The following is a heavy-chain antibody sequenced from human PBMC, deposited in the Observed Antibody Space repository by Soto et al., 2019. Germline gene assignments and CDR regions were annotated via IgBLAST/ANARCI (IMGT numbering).Heavy chain of an antibody. CDR3: ASATLREYALDY. Sequence: EVQLVESGGGLVQPGGSLRLSCAASGFTFSSYWMSWVRQAPGKGLEWVANIKQDGSEKYYVDSVKGRFTISRDNAKNSLYLQMNCLRAEDTAVYYCASATLREYALDYWGQGTLVTVSS. CDR2: IKQDGSEK. D-gene: IGHD2-8*01. V-gene: IGHV3-7*01. CDR1: GFTFSSYW. J-gene: IGHJ4*02.